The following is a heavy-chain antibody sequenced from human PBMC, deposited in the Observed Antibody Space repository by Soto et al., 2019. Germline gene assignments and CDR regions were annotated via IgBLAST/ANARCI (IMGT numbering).Heavy chain of an antibody. D-gene: IGHD6-13*01. CDR1: GGTFSSYA. CDR2: IIPIFGTA. J-gene: IGHJ4*02. V-gene: IGHV1-69*01. Sequence: QVQLVQSGAEVKKPGSSVKVSCKASGGTFSSYAISWVRQAPGQGLEWMGGIIPIFGTANYAQKFQGRVTITADESTNTAYMELSSLRSEDTAVYYCAVRYIAAAGSRGYYFDYWGQGTLVTVSS. CDR3: AVRYIAAAGSRGYYFDY.